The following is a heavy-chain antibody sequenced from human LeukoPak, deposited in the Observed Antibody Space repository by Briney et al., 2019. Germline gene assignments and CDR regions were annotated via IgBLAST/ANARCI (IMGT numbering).Heavy chain of an antibody. CDR1: GFTFNNYA. D-gene: IGHD4-17*01. CDR2: ISGGGETT. Sequence: GGSLRLSCAASGFTFNNYAMNWVRQAPGKGLEWVSSISGGGETTYYADSAKGRFTISRDNSQNTLYLQMSSLRAEDTAVYYCARDHADYVGYFFFDYWGQGTLVTVSS. J-gene: IGHJ4*02. V-gene: IGHV3-23*01. CDR3: ARDHADYVGYFFFDY.